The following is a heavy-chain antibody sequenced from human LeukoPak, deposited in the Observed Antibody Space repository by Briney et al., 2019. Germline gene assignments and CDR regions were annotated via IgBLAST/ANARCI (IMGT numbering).Heavy chain of an antibody. D-gene: IGHD4-17*01. CDR3: ANPPTVTKTRFDS. J-gene: IGHJ5*01. CDR1: GFTFSSYA. V-gene: IGHV3-23*01. Sequence: GGSLRLSCAASGFTFSSYAMSWVRQAPGKGLEWVSDINGSGGTAYYADSVKGRFTISRDNSKNTLYLQMNSLRAEDTAVYYCANPPTVTKTRFDSWGQGTLVTVSS. CDR2: INGSGGTA.